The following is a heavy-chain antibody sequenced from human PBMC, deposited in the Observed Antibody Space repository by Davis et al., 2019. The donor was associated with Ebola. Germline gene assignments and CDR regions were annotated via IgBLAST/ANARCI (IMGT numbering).Heavy chain of an antibody. CDR3: VRDVTI. V-gene: IGHV3-21*01. D-gene: IGHD2/OR15-2a*01. CDR1: GFTFSSYS. CDR2: ITSSSSYI. Sequence: GGSLRLSCAASGFTFSSYSMNWARQAPGRGLEWLSSITSSSSYIYYADSVRGRFTISRDNAKNSLYLQMNSLRADDTAVYYCVRDVTIWGQGTMVTVSS. J-gene: IGHJ3*02.